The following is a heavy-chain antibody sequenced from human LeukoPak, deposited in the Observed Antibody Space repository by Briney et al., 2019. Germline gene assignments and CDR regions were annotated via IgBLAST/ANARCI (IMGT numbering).Heavy chain of an antibody. CDR3: ARQERSRSGSYWSAERPHTWSDP. CDR1: GDSISSYY. Sequence: PSETLSLTCTVSGDSISSYYWSWIRQPPGKGLEWIGNIYYSGSTNYNPSLKSRVTISVDTSKNQFSLKLSSVTAADTAIYYCARQERSRSGSYWSAERPHTWSDPWGQGTLVTVSS. V-gene: IGHV4-59*08. CDR2: IYYSGST. J-gene: IGHJ5*02. D-gene: IGHD3-10*01.